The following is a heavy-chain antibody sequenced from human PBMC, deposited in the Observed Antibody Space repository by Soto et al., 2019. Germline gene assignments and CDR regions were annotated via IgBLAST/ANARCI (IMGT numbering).Heavy chain of an antibody. CDR2: TYYRSKWYN. V-gene: IGHV6-1*01. J-gene: IGHJ5*02. CDR3: ARDEQWLEINWFDP. Sequence: PSQTLSLTCAISGDSFSSNSAAWNWIRQSPSRGLEWLGRTYYRSKWYNDYAVSVKSRITINPDTSKNQFSLQLNSVTPEDTAVYYCARDEQWLEINWFDPWGQGTLVTVSS. D-gene: IGHD6-19*01. CDR1: GDSFSSNSAA.